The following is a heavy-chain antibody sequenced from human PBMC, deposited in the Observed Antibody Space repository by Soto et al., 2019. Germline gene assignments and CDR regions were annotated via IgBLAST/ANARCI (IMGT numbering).Heavy chain of an antibody. D-gene: IGHD6-19*01. V-gene: IGHV1-8*01. J-gene: IGHJ1*01. CDR2: MNTKSGNT. Sequence: GASVKVSCKASGNTFTSHDVNWVRQATGQGLERMGWMNTKSGNTGYAQKFQGRVTMTRNTTISTAYMELSSLRFEDTAVYYCASGYSSGWYSEHFQHWGQGTLVTVYS. CDR1: GNTFTSHD. CDR3: ASGYSSGWYSEHFQH.